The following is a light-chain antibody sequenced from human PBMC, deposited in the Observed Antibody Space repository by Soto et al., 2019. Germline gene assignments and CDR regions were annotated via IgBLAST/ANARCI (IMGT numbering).Light chain of an antibody. CDR2: VNT. J-gene: IGLJ3*02. Sequence: QSVLTQPPSVSGAPGQRVTISCTGSSSNIGAGYDVHWYQQLPGTAPKLLIYVNTNRPSGTPDRFSGSKSGTSASLAITGLQAEDEADYYCQSYDSSLSVVFGGGTQLTVL. CDR3: QSYDSSLSVV. CDR1: SSNIGAGYD. V-gene: IGLV1-40*01.